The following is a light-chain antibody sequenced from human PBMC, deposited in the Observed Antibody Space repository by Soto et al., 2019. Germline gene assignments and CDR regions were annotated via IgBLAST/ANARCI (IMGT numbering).Light chain of an antibody. V-gene: IGKV3D-20*01. Sequence: EIVLTQSPATLSLSPGERATLSCGASQSISSSSLAWYQQKPGLAPRLLIYDASSRATGIPDRFSGSGSGTDFTLTISRLEPEDFGVYYCQQYVSSPLTFGGGTKVEIK. CDR3: QQYVSSPLT. CDR1: QSISSSS. CDR2: DAS. J-gene: IGKJ4*01.